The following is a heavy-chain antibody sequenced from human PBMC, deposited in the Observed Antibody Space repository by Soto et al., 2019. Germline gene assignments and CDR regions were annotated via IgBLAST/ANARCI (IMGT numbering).Heavy chain of an antibody. J-gene: IGHJ3*01. CDR3: ATFFRTTLQDDNDFDF. CDR1: GYTFTTYY. CDR2: INPSSGST. V-gene: IGHV1-46*03. Sequence: QVHLVQSGAEVQRPGASVKISCKTSGYTFTTYYMHWVRQAPGQGLEYMGIINPSSGSTSYVQKFQGRVTMTKDTSTSTVHLELSSLKSEDTAVYYCATFFRTTLQDDNDFDFWGPGTVVTVSS. D-gene: IGHD3-9*01.